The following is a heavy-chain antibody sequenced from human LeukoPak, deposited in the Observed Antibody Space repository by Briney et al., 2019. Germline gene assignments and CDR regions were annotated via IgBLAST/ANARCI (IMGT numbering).Heavy chain of an antibody. CDR1: GFTFNNYA. D-gene: IGHD6-19*01. CDR3: ARAERLAVAGPDAFDI. V-gene: IGHV3-23*01. Sequence: GGSLRLSCAASGFTFNNYAMSWVRQAPGKGLEWVSSISANGVGTYYADSVKGRFTISRDNFKNTPYLQINSLGAEDTAVYYCARAERLAVAGPDAFDIWGQGTMVTVSS. J-gene: IGHJ3*02. CDR2: ISANGVGT.